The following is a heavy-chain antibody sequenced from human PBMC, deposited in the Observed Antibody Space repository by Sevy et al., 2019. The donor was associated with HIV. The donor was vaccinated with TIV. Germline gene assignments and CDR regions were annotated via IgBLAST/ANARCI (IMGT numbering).Heavy chain of an antibody. D-gene: IGHD4-17*01. CDR3: ARDLEFYDYGDYGPAFMPDY. J-gene: IGHJ4*02. CDR2: IWFDESNT. Sequence: GGSLRLSCAASGFTFSTYGMHWVRQAPGKGLEWVAVIWFDESNTYYADSVKGRFTISRDIAKNTLHLQMNGLRAEDTAVYYCARDLEFYDYGDYGPAFMPDYWGQGTLVTVSS. V-gene: IGHV3-33*01. CDR1: GFTFSTYG.